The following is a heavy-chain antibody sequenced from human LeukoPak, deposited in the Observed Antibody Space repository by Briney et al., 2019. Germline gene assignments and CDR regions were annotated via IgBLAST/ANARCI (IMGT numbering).Heavy chain of an antibody. CDR1: GFTFTNDF. Sequence: GGSLRLSCAASGFTFTNDFMTWVRQAPGKGLEWVSAISGSGGSTYYADSVKGRFTISRDNSKNTLFLQMNSLRAEDTAVYYCGKSDIILVYQPGSWSDPWGQGTLVTVSS. CDR2: ISGSGGST. D-gene: IGHD2-8*01. V-gene: IGHV3-23*01. CDR3: GKSDIILVYQPGSWSDP. J-gene: IGHJ5*02.